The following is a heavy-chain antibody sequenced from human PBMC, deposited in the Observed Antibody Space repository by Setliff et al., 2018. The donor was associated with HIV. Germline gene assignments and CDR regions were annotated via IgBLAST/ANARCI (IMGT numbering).Heavy chain of an antibody. J-gene: IGHJ4*02. CDR1: GFTFSNYW. CDR2: IKQDGIEK. CDR3: ARDSGSTWYASSRSDY. V-gene: IGHV3-7*01. D-gene: IGHD6-13*01. Sequence: GGSLRLSCVASGFTFSNYWMAWLRQAPGKGLEWVANIKQDGIEKIYVDSVEGRFTISRDNARNSLYLQMNSLRAEDTAVYYCARDSGSTWYASSRSDYWGQGTLVTVSS.